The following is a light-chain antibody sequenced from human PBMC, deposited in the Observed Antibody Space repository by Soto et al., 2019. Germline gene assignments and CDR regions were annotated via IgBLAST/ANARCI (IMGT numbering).Light chain of an antibody. V-gene: IGKV3-11*01. CDR3: QQRSNWPRIT. CDR2: DAS. CDR1: QSVRTY. Sequence: EIVLTQSPATLSLSPGDRATLSCRASQSVRTYLTWYQQKPGQAPRLVIYDASNRATGIPARFSGSGSGTDFTLIISSLEPEDFAVYYCQQRSNWPRITFGQGTRLEIK. J-gene: IGKJ5*01.